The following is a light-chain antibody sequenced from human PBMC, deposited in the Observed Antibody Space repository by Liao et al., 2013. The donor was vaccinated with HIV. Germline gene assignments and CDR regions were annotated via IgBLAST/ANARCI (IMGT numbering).Light chain of an antibody. CDR2: YNH. V-gene: IGLV3-21*01. Sequence: SYVVTQSSSVSVAPGKTATIPCGGDNLGSKTVHWYQQKPGQAPVVVIFYNHDRPSGIPDRFSGFVSGDMATLTISGVEAGDEADYFCQAWDSSTYVVFGGGTKLTVL. CDR3: QAWDSSTYVV. J-gene: IGLJ2*01. CDR1: NLGSKT.